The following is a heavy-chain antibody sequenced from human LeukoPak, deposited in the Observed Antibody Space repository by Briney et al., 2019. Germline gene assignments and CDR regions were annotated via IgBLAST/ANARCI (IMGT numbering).Heavy chain of an antibody. CDR1: GYTFTSYG. Sequence: GASVKVSCKASGYTFTSYGISWVRQAPGQGLEWMGWISAYNGNTNYAQKLQGRVTMTRDTSITTAYMELSRLRSDDTAVYYCASGYSYGRFDYWGQGTLVTVSS. CDR3: ASGYSYGRFDY. J-gene: IGHJ4*02. D-gene: IGHD5-18*01. V-gene: IGHV1-18*01. CDR2: ISAYNGNT.